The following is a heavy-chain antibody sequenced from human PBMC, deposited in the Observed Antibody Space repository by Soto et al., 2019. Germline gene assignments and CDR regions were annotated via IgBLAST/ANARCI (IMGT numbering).Heavy chain of an antibody. Sequence: ASVKVSCKVSGYTLTELSMHWVRQAPGKGLEWMGGFDPEDGETTYAQKFQGRVTMTEDTSTDTAYMELSSLRSEDTAVYYCATDYYYDSSGYPKVYWGQGTLVTVSS. J-gene: IGHJ4*02. D-gene: IGHD3-22*01. CDR2: FDPEDGET. CDR3: ATDYYYDSSGYPKVY. V-gene: IGHV1-24*01. CDR1: GYTLTELS.